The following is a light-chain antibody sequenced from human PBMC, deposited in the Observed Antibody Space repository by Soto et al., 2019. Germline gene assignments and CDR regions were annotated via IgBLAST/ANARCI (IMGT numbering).Light chain of an antibody. CDR3: QQYADAPLT. CDR2: GAS. CDR1: QSVGRNF. J-gene: IGKJ4*01. V-gene: IGKV3-20*01. Sequence: ETVLTQSPGTLSLSPGESATLSCRASQSVGRNFLAWYQQKPGRAPRLLIHGASYRATGVPDRFSGSGSATDFTLTIGGLEPEDCAVYYCQQYADAPLTFGGGTKVEIK.